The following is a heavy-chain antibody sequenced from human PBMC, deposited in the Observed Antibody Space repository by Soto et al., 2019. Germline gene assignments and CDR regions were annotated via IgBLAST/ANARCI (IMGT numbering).Heavy chain of an antibody. D-gene: IGHD3-22*01. CDR1: GGSISSYY. CDR2: IYYSGST. CDR3: ARARITMKKGFDP. V-gene: IGHV4-59*01. Sequence: SETLSLTCTVSGGSISSYYWSWIRQPPGKGLEWIGYIYYSGSTNYNPSLKSRVTISVDTSKNQFSLKLSSVTAADTAVYYCARARITMKKGFDPWGQGTLVTVSS. J-gene: IGHJ5*02.